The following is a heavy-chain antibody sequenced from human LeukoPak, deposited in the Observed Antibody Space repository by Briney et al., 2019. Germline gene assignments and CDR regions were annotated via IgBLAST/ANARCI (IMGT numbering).Heavy chain of an antibody. CDR1: GGSISSGSYY. J-gene: IGHJ4*02. V-gene: IGHV4-61*02. CDR2: IYTSGST. Sequence: SQTLSLTCTVSGGSISSGSYYCSWIRQPAGKGLEWIGRIYTSGSTNYNPSLKSRVTISVDTYKNQFTLKVSSVAAADTAVYYCAREVYDILTGYPSWGQGTLVTVSS. CDR3: AREVYDILTGYPS. D-gene: IGHD3-9*01.